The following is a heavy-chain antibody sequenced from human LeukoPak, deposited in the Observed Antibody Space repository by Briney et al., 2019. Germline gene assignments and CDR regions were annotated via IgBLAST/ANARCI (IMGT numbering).Heavy chain of an antibody. J-gene: IGHJ4*02. CDR1: GYSFTSYW. D-gene: IGHD3-3*01. V-gene: IGHV5-51*01. CDR2: IYPGDSDT. CDR3: ARSTYYDFWSGPRYFDY. Sequence: GESLKISCKGSGYSFTSYWIGWVRQMPGKGLEWMGIIYPGDSDTRYSPSFQGQVTISADKSISTAYLQWSSLKASDTAMYYCARSTYYDFWSGPRYFDYWGQGTLVTVSS.